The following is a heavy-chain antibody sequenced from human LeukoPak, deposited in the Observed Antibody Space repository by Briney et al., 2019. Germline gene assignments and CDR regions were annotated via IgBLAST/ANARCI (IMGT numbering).Heavy chain of an antibody. V-gene: IGHV1-18*01. CDR3: ARDPSIVGVTLHRYYYMDV. D-gene: IGHD1-26*01. J-gene: IGHJ6*03. CDR2: ISGYNDNT. Sequence: ASVKFSCKASGGTFSSYAISWVRQAPGQGLEWMGWISGYNDNTNYAQKLQGRVTMTTDTSTSTAYMELRSLTSDDTAVYHCARDPSIVGVTLHRYYYMDVWGKGTTVTVSS. CDR1: GGTFSSYA.